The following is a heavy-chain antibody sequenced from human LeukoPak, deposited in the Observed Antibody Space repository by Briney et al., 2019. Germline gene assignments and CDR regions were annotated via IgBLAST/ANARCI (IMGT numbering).Heavy chain of an antibody. Sequence: GGSLRLSCAASGFTFDDYAMHWVRQAPGKGLEWVSGISWNSGSIGYADSVKGRFTISRDNAKNSLYLQMNSLRAEDTALYYCAKDIAPITMVRGVTHFDYWGQGTLVTVSS. J-gene: IGHJ4*02. V-gene: IGHV3-9*01. D-gene: IGHD3-10*01. CDR2: ISWNSGSI. CDR3: AKDIAPITMVRGVTHFDY. CDR1: GFTFDDYA.